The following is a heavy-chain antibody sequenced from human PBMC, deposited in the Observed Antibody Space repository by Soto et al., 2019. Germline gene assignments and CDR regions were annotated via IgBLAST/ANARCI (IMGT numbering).Heavy chain of an antibody. Sequence: GGSLRLSCAASGFTFSSYAMHWVRQAPGKGLEWVAVISYDGSNKYYADSVKGRFTISRDNSKNTLYLQMNSLRAGDTAVYYCAREEYDSSGYSDYWGQGTLVTVSS. CDR1: GFTFSSYA. CDR3: AREEYDSSGYSDY. D-gene: IGHD3-22*01. CDR2: ISYDGSNK. V-gene: IGHV3-30-3*01. J-gene: IGHJ4*02.